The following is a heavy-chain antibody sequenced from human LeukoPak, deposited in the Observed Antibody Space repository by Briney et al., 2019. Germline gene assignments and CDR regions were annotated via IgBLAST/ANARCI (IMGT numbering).Heavy chain of an antibody. Sequence: GGSLRLPCAASGFTFSGSAMTWVRQAPGKGLEWVSGISGSGGRTYYADSVKGRFTISRDNSKNTSYLQMNSLRVEDTAVYYCGGDWETGMGKYYYYYMDVLGKGAKVNVSS. CDR2: ISGSGGRT. CDR3: GGDWETGMGKYYYYYMDV. V-gene: IGHV3-23*01. J-gene: IGHJ6*03. D-gene: IGHD5-18*01. CDR1: GFTFSGSA.